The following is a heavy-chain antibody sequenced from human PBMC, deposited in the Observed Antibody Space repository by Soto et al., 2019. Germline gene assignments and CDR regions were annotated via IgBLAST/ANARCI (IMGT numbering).Heavy chain of an antibody. V-gene: IGHV3-15*01. D-gene: IGHD5-12*01. J-gene: IGHJ4*02. CDR3: TTDSGGRGYSGYDYYFDY. CDR1: GFTFSNAW. Sequence: GGSLRLSCAASGFTFSNAWMSWVRQAPGKGLEWVGRIKSKTDGGTTDYAAPVKGRFTISRDDSKNTLYLQMNSLKTEDTAVYYCTTDSGGRGYSGYDYYFDYWGQGTLVTVSS. CDR2: IKSKTDGGTT.